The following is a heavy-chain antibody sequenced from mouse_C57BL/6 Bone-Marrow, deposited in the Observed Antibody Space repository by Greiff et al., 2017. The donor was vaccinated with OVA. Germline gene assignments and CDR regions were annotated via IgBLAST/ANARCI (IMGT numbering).Heavy chain of an antibody. CDR2: IYPGDGDT. CDR1: GYAFSSSW. CDR3: ARENYSNYVFAY. D-gene: IGHD2-5*01. V-gene: IGHV1-82*01. J-gene: IGHJ3*01. Sequence: VQLQQSGPELVKPGASVKISCKASGYAFSSSWMNWVKQRPGKGLEWIGRIYPGDGDTNYNEKFKGKATLTVDKSSSTAYMLLSSLTSEDSAVYFCARENYSNYVFAYWGQGTLVTVSA.